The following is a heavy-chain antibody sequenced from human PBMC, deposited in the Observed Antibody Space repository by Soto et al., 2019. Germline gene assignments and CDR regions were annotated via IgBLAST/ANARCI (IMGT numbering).Heavy chain of an antibody. V-gene: IGHV4-61*01. D-gene: IGHD6-25*01. J-gene: IGHJ4*02. CDR3: ATSLRVGGRGNSGYNAQ. CDR2: VFHSGTT. CDR1: CGSVSNNSLY. Sequence: QMQESGPGLVKPSETLSLTCTVSCGSVSNNSLYWTWILQPPGKGLEWIGYVFHSGTTNINPSPKSRVTTSVDRSKNQLSLKVTSVTAADTAVYYCATSLRVGGRGNSGYNAQWGQGTLVTVSS.